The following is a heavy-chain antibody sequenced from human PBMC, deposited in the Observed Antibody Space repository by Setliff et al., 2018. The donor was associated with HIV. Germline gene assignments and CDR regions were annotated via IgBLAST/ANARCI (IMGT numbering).Heavy chain of an antibody. J-gene: IGHJ4*02. Sequence: LSLTCTVSGGSISSSSDYWGWIRQPPGKGLEWIGYIYYSGSTYYNPSLKSRITISVDTSKNQFSLKLSSVTAADTAVYYCGREYCSAGSCYSGRWGQGMLVTVSS. CDR1: GGSISSSSDY. D-gene: IGHD2-15*01. CDR3: GREYCSAGSCYSGR. CDR2: IYYSGST. V-gene: IGHV4-39*02.